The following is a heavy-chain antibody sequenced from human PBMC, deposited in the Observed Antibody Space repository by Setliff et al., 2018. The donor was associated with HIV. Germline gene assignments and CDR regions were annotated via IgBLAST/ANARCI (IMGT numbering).Heavy chain of an antibody. J-gene: IGHJ4*02. CDR3: AKDAQITIFGLVIMNFDY. Sequence: GESLKISCAASGFTFSSYAMSWVRQAPGKGLEWVSAISGSGGSTYYADSVKGRFTISRDISENTLYLQMNSLRAEDTALYYCAKDAQITIFGLVIMNFDYWGQGTLVTVSS. CDR1: GFTFSSYA. CDR2: ISGSGGST. V-gene: IGHV3-23*01. D-gene: IGHD3-3*01.